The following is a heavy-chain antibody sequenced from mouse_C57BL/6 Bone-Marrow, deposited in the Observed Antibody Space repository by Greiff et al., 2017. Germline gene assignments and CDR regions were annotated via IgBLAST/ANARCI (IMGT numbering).Heavy chain of an antibody. Sequence: QVQLQQPGAELVKPGASVKMSCKASGYTFTSYWITWVKQRPGQGLEWIGDIYPGSGSTNYNEKFKSKATLTVDTSSSTAYMQLSSLTSEDSAVYYCARVEFLNYYYYGSSKAWFAYWGQGTLGTVSA. V-gene: IGHV1-55*01. CDR3: ARVEFLNYYYYGSSKAWFAY. D-gene: IGHD1-1*01. CDR1: GYTFTSYW. CDR2: IYPGSGST. J-gene: IGHJ3*01.